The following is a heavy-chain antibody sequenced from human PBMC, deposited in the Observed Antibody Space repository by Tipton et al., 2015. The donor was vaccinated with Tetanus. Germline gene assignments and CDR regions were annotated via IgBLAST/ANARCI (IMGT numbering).Heavy chain of an antibody. CDR3: ARDYSSSWRTDSLFDY. CDR1: GFTFSSYG. J-gene: IGHJ4*02. D-gene: IGHD6-13*01. Sequence: SLRLSCAASGFTFSSYGMHWVRQAPGKGLEWVAVIWYDGSNKYYADSVKGRFTISRDNSKNTLYLQMNSLRAEDTAVYYCARDYSSSWRTDSLFDYWGQGTLVTVSS. CDR2: IWYDGSNK. V-gene: IGHV3-33*01.